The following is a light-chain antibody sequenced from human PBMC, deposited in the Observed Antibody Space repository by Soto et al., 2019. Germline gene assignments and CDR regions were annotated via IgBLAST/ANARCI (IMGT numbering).Light chain of an antibody. Sequence: TQSPSTLSASLGDRVTITCRASQGISSYLAWYQQKPGKAPKLLIYAASTLQSGVPSRFSGSGSGTDFTLTISCLQSEDFATYYCQQYYSYPWTFGQGTKVDIK. J-gene: IGKJ1*01. CDR3: QQYYSYPWT. V-gene: IGKV1-8*01. CDR1: QGISSY. CDR2: AAS.